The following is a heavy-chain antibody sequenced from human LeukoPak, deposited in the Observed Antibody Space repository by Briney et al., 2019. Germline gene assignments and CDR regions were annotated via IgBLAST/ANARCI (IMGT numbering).Heavy chain of an antibody. V-gene: IGHV3-7*03. CDR1: GFTFSGYW. CDR3: ARVITEYSSSGDWFDP. D-gene: IGHD6-6*01. CDR2: IKQDGSEK. Sequence: GGSLRLSCAASGFTFSGYWMSWVRQAPVKGLEWVANIKQDGSEKDYVDSVKGRFTISRDNAKNSLFLQMNSLRAEDTAVYYCARVITEYSSSGDWFDPWGQGTLVTVSS. J-gene: IGHJ5*02.